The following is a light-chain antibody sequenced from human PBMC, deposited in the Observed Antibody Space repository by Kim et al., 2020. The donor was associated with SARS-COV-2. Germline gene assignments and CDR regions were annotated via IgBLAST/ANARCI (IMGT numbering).Light chain of an antibody. Sequence: SASVGDRVTITCRASQGISSALAWYQQKPGKPPKLLIYDVSTLESGVPSRFSGRGSGTDFTLTFSSLQPEDFATYYCQQFNNYITFGQGTRLEIK. J-gene: IGKJ5*01. CDR2: DVS. CDR1: QGISSA. CDR3: QQFNNYIT. V-gene: IGKV1D-13*01.